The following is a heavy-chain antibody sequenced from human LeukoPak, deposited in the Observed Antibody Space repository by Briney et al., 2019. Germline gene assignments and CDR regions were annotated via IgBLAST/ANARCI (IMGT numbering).Heavy chain of an antibody. Sequence: GESLKISCKGSGHSFTSYWIGWVRQMPGKGLEWMGIIYPGDSDTRYSPSFQGQVTISADKSISTAYLQWSSLKASDTAMYYCARQMTATYYYDSSGYYSDYWGQGTLVTVSS. CDR3: ARQMTATYYYDSSGYYSDY. CDR1: GHSFTSYW. J-gene: IGHJ4*02. V-gene: IGHV5-51*01. CDR2: IYPGDSDT. D-gene: IGHD3-22*01.